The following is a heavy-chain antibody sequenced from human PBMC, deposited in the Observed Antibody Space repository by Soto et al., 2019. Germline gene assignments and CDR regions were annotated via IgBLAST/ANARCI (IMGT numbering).Heavy chain of an antibody. J-gene: IGHJ3*02. CDR1: GFSLSNARMG. CDR3: ARTLPWDDGNSDDAFDI. Sequence: QVTLKESGPVLVKPTETLTLTSTVSGFSLSNARMGVSWIRQPPGKALEWLAHIFSNDEKSYSTSLKSRLTISKDTSKSQVVLTMTNMDPVDTATYYCARTLPWDDGNSDDAFDIWGQGTMVTVSS. D-gene: IGHD1-26*01. V-gene: IGHV2-26*01. CDR2: IFSNDEK.